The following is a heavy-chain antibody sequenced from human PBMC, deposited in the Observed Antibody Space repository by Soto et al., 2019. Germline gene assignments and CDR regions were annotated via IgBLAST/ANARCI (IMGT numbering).Heavy chain of an antibody. J-gene: IGHJ5*02. CDR2: IYHRGRT. CDR3: ARGPGNP. CDR1: GGSLSSGGYY. Sequence: QVQLQESGPGLVKPSQTLSLTCTVSGGSLSSGGYYWSRIRQHPGKGLEWIGYIYHRGRTYYNPSRQRRVTISVDTSKNQFSLKLSSVTAADPAVYYCARGPGNPWGQGTLVTVSS. V-gene: IGHV4-31*03.